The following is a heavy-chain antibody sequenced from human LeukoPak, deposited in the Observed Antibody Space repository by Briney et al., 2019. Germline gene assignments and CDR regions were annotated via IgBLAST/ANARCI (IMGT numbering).Heavy chain of an antibody. CDR3: ARLVSVGTAQNGHGDY. V-gene: IGHV5-51*01. J-gene: IGHJ4*02. Sequence: GESLKISCKGSGYTFNGYWIGWVRQMPGKGLEWMGIIYPGDSDTRYSPSFQGQVTISADKSISTAYLQWNSLKASDTATYYCARLVSVGTAQNGHGDYWGQGTLVTVSS. CDR1: GYTFNGYW. D-gene: IGHD1-26*01. CDR2: IYPGDSDT.